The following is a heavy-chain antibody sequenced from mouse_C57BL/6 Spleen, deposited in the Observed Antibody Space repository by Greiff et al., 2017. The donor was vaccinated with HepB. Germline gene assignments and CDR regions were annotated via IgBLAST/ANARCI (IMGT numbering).Heavy chain of an antibody. Sequence: GGGLVQPKGSLKLSCAASGFSFNTYAMNWVRQAPGKGLEWVARIRSKSNNYATYYADSVKDRFTISRDDSESMLYLQMNNLKTEDTAMYYCVTYFYYAMDYWGQGTSVTVSS. J-gene: IGHJ4*01. CDR3: VTYFYYAMDY. CDR1: GFSFNTYA. V-gene: IGHV10-1*01. CDR2: IRSKSNNYAT. D-gene: IGHD2-10*01.